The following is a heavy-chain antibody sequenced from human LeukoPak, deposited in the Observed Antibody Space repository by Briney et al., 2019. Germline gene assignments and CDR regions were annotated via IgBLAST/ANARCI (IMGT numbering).Heavy chain of an antibody. D-gene: IGHD3-3*01. CDR2: IYYSGST. CDR3: ARSGRDYDFWSGYYSIDY. CDR1: GGSISSSSYY. Sequence: SETLSLTCAVSGGSISSSSYYWGWIRQPPGKGLEWIGSIYYSGSTYYNPSLKSRVTISVDTSKNQFSLKLSSVTAADTAVYYCARSGRDYDFWSGYYSIDYWGQGTLVTVSS. V-gene: IGHV4-39*07. J-gene: IGHJ4*02.